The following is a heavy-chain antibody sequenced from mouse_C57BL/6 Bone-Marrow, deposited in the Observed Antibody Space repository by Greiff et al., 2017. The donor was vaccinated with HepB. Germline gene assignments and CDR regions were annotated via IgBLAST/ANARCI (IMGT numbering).Heavy chain of an antibody. CDR2: IDPSDSYT. Sequence: QVQLQQPGAELVMPGASVKLSCKASGYTFTSYWMHWVKQRPGLGLEWIGEIDPSDSYTNYNQKFKGKSTLTVDKSSSTAYMQLSSLTSEDSAVYYCARWGDGYYDYWGQGTTLTVSS. D-gene: IGHD2-3*01. CDR1: GYTFTSYW. CDR3: ARWGDGYYDY. V-gene: IGHV1-69*01. J-gene: IGHJ2*01.